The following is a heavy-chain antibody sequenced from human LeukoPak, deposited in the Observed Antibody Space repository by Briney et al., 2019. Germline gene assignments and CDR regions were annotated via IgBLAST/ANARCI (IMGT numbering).Heavy chain of an antibody. CDR3: VSFYETY. Sequence: GGSLRLSCAASGNYWMHWVRQAPGKGLVWVSHINSDGSWTSYADSVKGRFTISKDNAKNTVYLQMNSLRAEDTAVHYCVSFYETYWGRGTLVTVSS. V-gene: IGHV3-74*01. D-gene: IGHD2/OR15-2a*01. CDR1: GNYW. CDR2: INSDGSWT. J-gene: IGHJ4*02.